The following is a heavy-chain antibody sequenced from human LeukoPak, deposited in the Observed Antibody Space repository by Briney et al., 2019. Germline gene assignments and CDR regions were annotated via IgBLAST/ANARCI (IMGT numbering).Heavy chain of an antibody. CDR3: ERDLGTGLYYYYGMDG. CDR1: GFTFSSYA. Sequence: GRSLRLSCAASGFTFSSYAMHWVRQAPGKGLEWVAVIIYDGSNKYYADSVKGRFTISRDNSKNTLYLQMNSLRAEDTAVYYCERDLGTGLYYYYGMDGWGQGITVTVS. J-gene: IGHJ6*02. D-gene: IGHD2-8*02. CDR2: IIYDGSNK. V-gene: IGHV3-30-3*01.